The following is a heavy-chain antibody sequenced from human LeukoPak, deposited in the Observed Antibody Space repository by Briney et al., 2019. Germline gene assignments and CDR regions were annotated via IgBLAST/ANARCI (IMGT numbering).Heavy chain of an antibody. J-gene: IGHJ4*02. Sequence: SETLSLTCTVSGGSISSSSYYWGWVRQSPGKGLEWIGEMHHSGTTNYNPSLKSRVTISVDKSKNQFSLNLSSVTAADTAVYYCAKNGYYCLEYWGQGTLVTVSS. CDR1: GGSISSSSYY. CDR2: MHHSGTT. CDR3: AKNGYYCLEY. D-gene: IGHD3-3*01. V-gene: IGHV4-39*07.